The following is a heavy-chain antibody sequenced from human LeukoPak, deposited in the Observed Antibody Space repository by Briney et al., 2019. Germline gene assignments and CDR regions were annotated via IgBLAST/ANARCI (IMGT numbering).Heavy chain of an antibody. CDR1: GDSISSYY. D-gene: IGHD3-16*01. CDR2: FHHSGIT. J-gene: IGHJ4*02. Sequence: NPSETLSLTCTVSGDSISSYYWSWIRQPPGKGLEWIGYFHHSGITNYDPSLQRRVTMSADTSKNQFSLELRSATAADTAVYYCARYLSIGGNAYGFDYWGQGILATVSS. V-gene: IGHV4-59*08. CDR3: ARYLSIGGNAYGFDY.